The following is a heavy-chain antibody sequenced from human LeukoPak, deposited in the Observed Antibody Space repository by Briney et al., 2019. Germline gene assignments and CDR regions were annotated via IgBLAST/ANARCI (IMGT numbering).Heavy chain of an antibody. CDR1: SDSIFSSNW. V-gene: IGHV4-4*02. Sequence: PSETLSLTCAVSSDSIFSSNWWSWVRQPPGKGLEWIGQIFHSGSTSYSPSLKSRVTISMDKSKNQFSLKLTSVTAADTAVYYCARGGSGWYVSRPWDFDYWGQGTLVTVSS. CDR3: ARGGSGWYVSRPWDFDY. CDR2: IFHSGST. D-gene: IGHD6-19*01. J-gene: IGHJ4*02.